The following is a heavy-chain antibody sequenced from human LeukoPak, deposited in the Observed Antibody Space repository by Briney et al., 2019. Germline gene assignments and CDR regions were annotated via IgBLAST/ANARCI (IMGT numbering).Heavy chain of an antibody. CDR2: IFPGDSDT. CDR3: ASEYCSGGNCYFDY. Sequence: GESLKISCKGSEYSFATYWIGWVRQMPGQGLEWMGIIFPGDSDTRYSPSFQGQVTISADKSISTAYLQWSSLKASDTAIYYCASEYCSGGNCYFDYWGQGTLVPSPQ. V-gene: IGHV5-51*01. CDR1: EYSFATYW. J-gene: IGHJ4*02. D-gene: IGHD2-15*01.